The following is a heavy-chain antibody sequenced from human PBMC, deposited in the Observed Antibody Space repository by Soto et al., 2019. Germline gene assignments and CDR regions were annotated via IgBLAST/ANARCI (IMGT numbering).Heavy chain of an antibody. CDR3: ARDGNGDYDYYYYYVDV. Sequence: QVQLVESGGGVVQPGRSLRLSCAASGFTFSSYGMHWVRQAPGKGLEWVAVIWYDGSNKYYADSVKGRFTISRDNSKNTLYLQMNSLRAEDTAVYYCARDGNGDYDYYYYYVDVWGKGTTVTVSS. J-gene: IGHJ6*03. CDR2: IWYDGSNK. CDR1: GFTFSSYG. D-gene: IGHD4-17*01. V-gene: IGHV3-33*01.